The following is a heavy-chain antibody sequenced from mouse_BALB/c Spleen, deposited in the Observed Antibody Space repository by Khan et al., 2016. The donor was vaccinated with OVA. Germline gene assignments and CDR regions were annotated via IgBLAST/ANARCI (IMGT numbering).Heavy chain of an antibody. D-gene: IGHD3-3*01. CDR1: GYTFTDYA. CDR3: ARGGRFAY. CDR2: ISTYYGAA. Sequence: QVQLQQSGAELVRPGVSVKISCKGSGYTFTDYAMHWVKQSHAKSLEWIGVISTYYGAADYNQKFKGKATMTVDKSSSTAYMELARLTSEDSAIYYCARGGRFAYWGQGTLVTVSA. V-gene: IGHV1S137*01. J-gene: IGHJ3*01.